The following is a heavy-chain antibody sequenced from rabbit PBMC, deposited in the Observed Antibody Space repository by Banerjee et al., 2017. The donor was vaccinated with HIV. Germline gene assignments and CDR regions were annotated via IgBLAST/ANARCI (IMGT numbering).Heavy chain of an antibody. J-gene: IGHJ4*01. CDR1: GFSFNNKYV. Sequence: QEQLEESGGDLVKPEGSLTLTCTASGFSFNNKYVMCWVRQAPGKGLEWIACIYTSSGSTWYASWVNGRFTISRSTSLNTVDLKMTSLTVADTATYFCARGDNDGWNLWGPGTLVTVS. D-gene: IGHD4-1*01. CDR2: IYTSSGST. CDR3: ARGDNDGWNL. V-gene: IGHV1S43*01.